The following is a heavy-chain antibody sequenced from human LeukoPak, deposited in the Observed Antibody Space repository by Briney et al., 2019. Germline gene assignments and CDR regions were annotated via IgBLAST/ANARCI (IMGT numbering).Heavy chain of an antibody. CDR1: GGTFSSYA. CDR2: IIPILGIA. V-gene: IGHV1-69*04. CDR3: ARIHGSSGYYYNFDY. D-gene: IGHD3-22*01. Sequence: GASVKVSCKASGGTFSSYAISWVRQAPGQGLEWMGRIIPILGIANYAQKFQGRVTMTRDTSTSTVYMELSSLRSEDTAVYYCARIHGSSGYYYNFDYWGQGTLVTVSS. J-gene: IGHJ4*02.